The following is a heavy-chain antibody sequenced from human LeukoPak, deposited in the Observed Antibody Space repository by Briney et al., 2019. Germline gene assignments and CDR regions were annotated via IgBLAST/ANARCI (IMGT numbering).Heavy chain of an antibody. J-gene: IGHJ4*02. CDR3: AKRSRTVTTIDS. V-gene: IGHV3-74*01. Sequence: GGSLRLSCAASGFTFRSYWMHWVRQAPGKGLVWVSRINSDGSITSDADSVKGRFTISRDNAKNTLFLQMNSLRVEDTALYYCAKRSRTVTTIDSWGRGTLVTVSS. D-gene: IGHD4-11*01. CDR1: GFTFRSYW. CDR2: INSDGSIT.